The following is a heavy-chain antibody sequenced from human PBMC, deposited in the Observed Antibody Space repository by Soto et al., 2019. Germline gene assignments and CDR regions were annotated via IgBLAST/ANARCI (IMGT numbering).Heavy chain of an antibody. Sequence: GGSRRLCCAACGFAFRFYAIKWVRQAPGKGLEWVSAISISVDSTHYADSVKGRFTISRDNDKNTVYLEMNSLRAEATAVYYCAKVFTPEQGNYFDYWGQGTLVTVSS. CDR3: AKVFTPEQGNYFDY. CDR2: ISISVDST. CDR1: GFAFRFYA. J-gene: IGHJ4*02. V-gene: IGHV3-23*01. D-gene: IGHD1-26*01.